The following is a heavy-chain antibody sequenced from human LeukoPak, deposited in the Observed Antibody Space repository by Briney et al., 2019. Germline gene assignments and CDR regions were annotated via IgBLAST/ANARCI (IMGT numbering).Heavy chain of an antibody. CDR2: ISWNSGSI. CDR3: AKDRQWELLGAFDI. Sequence: GGSLRLSCAASGFTFSSYWMHWVRQAPGKGLEWVSGISWNSGSIGYADSVKGRFSISRDNAKNSLYLQMNSLRAEDTALYYCAKDRQWELLGAFDIWGQGTMVTVSS. V-gene: IGHV3-9*01. D-gene: IGHD1-26*01. CDR1: GFTFSSYW. J-gene: IGHJ3*02.